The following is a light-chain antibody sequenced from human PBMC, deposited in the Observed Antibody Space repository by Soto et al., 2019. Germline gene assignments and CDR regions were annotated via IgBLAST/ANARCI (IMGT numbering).Light chain of an antibody. V-gene: IGLV1-51*01. J-gene: IGLJ1*01. CDR2: DNN. Sequence: QSVLTQPPSVSAAPGQKVTISCSGSSSNIGNNYVSWYQQLPGTAPKLLIYDNNKRPSGIPDRFSGSKSGASASLAITGLQAEDEADYYCQSYASSLNGLYVFGTGTKLTVL. CDR3: QSYASSLNGLYV. CDR1: SSNIGNNY.